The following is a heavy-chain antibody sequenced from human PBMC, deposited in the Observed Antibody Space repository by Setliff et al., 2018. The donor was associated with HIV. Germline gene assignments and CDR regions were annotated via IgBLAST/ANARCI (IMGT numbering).Heavy chain of an antibody. CDR1: GYTFVNYG. V-gene: IGHV1-18*01. Sequence: ASVKVSCKASGYTFVNYGISWVRQAPGQGLEWMGWISTSNGNTDYAQNLQGRVTMTTDTSTSTAYLELRSLRSDDTAVYYCAKITIFGVVIITFDYWGQGTLVTVSS. CDR2: ISTSNGNT. D-gene: IGHD3-3*01. CDR3: AKITIFGVVIITFDY. J-gene: IGHJ4*02.